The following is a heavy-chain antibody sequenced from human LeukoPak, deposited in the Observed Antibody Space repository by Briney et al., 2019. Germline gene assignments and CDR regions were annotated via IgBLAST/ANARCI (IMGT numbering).Heavy chain of an antibody. Sequence: GGSLRLSCAASGFTFSSYAMHWVRQAPGKGLEWVAVISYDGSNKYYADSVKGRFTISRDNSKNTLYLQMNSLRAEDTAVYYCARAADIGEDYWGQGTLVTVSS. J-gene: IGHJ4*02. CDR2: ISYDGSNK. CDR1: GFTFSSYA. V-gene: IGHV3-30-3*01. CDR3: ARAADIGEDY. D-gene: IGHD2-15*01.